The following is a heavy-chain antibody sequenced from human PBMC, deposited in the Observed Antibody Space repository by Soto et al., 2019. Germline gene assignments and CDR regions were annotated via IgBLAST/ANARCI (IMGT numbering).Heavy chain of an antibody. J-gene: IGHJ4*02. V-gene: IGHV3-21*01. CDR3: ASLFAGAYTPRPFDH. CDR1: GFNFSSYS. CDR2: ISSSSSYL. D-gene: IGHD2-2*02. Sequence: PGGSLRLSCAASGFNFSSYSMNWVRQAPGKGLEWVSSISSSSSYLYYADSVKGRFTISRDNAKNTLYLQMSSLSAEDTAVYYCASLFAGAYTPRPFDHWGQGTQVTVSS.